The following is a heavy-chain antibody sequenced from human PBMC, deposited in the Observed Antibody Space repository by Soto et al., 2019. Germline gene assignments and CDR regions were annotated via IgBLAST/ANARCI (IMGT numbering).Heavy chain of an antibody. V-gene: IGHV3-73*02. CDR2: IRSKTNSYAT. Sequence: EVQLVESGGGLVQPGVSLKLSCAASGFTFSGSVMHWVRQASGKGLEWVGHIRSKTNSYATAYAASVKGRFTISRDDSKNTAYLQMNSLKTEDTAVYYCTRPDGDYFQPRVDYWGQGTLVTVSS. D-gene: IGHD4-17*01. J-gene: IGHJ4*02. CDR1: GFTFSGSV. CDR3: TRPDGDYFQPRVDY.